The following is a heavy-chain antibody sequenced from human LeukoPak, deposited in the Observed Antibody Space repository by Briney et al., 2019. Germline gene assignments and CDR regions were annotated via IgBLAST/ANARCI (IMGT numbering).Heavy chain of an antibody. CDR1: GFTFSSYG. Sequence: GGSLRLSCAASGFTFSSYGMHWVRQAPGKGLEWVAFIRYGGSNKYYVDSVKGRFTISRDNSKNTLSLQMSSLRAEDTAVYFCAKDAFRGYSYGYRVSMVWFDQWGQGILVTVSS. CDR2: IRYGGSNK. J-gene: IGHJ5*02. CDR3: AKDAFRGYSYGYRVSMVWFDQ. D-gene: IGHD5-18*01. V-gene: IGHV3-30*02.